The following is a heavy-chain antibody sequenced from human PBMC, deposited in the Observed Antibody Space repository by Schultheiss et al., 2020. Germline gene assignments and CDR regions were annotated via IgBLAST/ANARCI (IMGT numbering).Heavy chain of an antibody. CDR1: GFTVSSNY. CDR2: ISGSGGST. CDR3: ARDGPSIAAIYGMDV. V-gene: IGHV3-23*01. D-gene: IGHD6-6*01. J-gene: IGHJ6*02. Sequence: GGSLRLSCAASGFTVSSNYMSWVRQAPGKGLEWVSAISGSGGSTYYADSVKGRFTISRDNAKNSLYLQMNSLRAEDTAVYYCARDGPSIAAIYGMDVWGQGTTVTVSS.